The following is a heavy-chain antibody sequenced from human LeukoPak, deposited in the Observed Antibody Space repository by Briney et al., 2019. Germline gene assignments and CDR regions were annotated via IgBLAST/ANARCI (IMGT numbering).Heavy chain of an antibody. D-gene: IGHD4-17*01. J-gene: IGHJ3*02. Sequence: SETLSLTCTVSGGSISSYYWSWIRQPRGKGLEWIGYIYYSGSTNYNPSLKSRVTISVDTSKNQFSLKLSSVTAADTAVYYCARHGDYHDAFDIWGQGTMVTVSS. CDR3: ARHGDYHDAFDI. V-gene: IGHV4-59*01. CDR1: GGSISSYY. CDR2: IYYSGST.